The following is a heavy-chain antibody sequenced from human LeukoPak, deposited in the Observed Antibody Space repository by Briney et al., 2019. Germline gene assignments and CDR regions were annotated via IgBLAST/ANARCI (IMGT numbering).Heavy chain of an antibody. CDR1: RFTVSRNY. V-gene: IGHV3-66*01. J-gene: IGHJ4*02. Sequence: GGSLTLSCAASRFTVSRNYMSWLRQAPGKGLEWVSVIYSGGSTYYPDSLEGRFTISRDNSKNTLYLQMTSLRAEDTAVYFCASTRAAARTMEDCWGQGTLVTVSS. D-gene: IGHD6-13*01. CDR3: ASTRAAARTMEDC. CDR2: IYSGGST.